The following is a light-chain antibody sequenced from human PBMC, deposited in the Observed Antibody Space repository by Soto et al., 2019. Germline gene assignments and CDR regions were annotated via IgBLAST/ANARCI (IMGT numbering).Light chain of an antibody. Sequence: SYELTQPPSVSVAPGKTAKISCGGSNIGSKSVHWYQQKPGQAPVLVIYDDSDRPSGIPERFSGSDSGNTATLTISRVEAGDEADYYCQVWDPSSEPPYVFGAGTKLTVL. CDR2: DDS. V-gene: IGLV3-21*04. J-gene: IGLJ1*01. CDR1: NIGSKS. CDR3: QVWDPSSEPPYV.